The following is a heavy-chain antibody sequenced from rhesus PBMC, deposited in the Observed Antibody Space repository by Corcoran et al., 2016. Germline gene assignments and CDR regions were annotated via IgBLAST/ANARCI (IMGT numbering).Heavy chain of an antibody. CDR3: ARNKAGDYGNYLHY. CDR1: GGSISSYW. Sequence: QVQLQESGPGVVKPSETLSLTCAVSGGSISSYWWGWIRQPPGKGLEWIGQIYGGRGRTSYNPSLKRRVTISTDTSKNQFSLKRSSVTAADTAVYYGARNKAGDYGNYLHYWGQGVLVTVSS. D-gene: IGHD4-35*01. V-gene: IGHV4-147*01. CDR2: IYGGRGRT. J-gene: IGHJ4*01.